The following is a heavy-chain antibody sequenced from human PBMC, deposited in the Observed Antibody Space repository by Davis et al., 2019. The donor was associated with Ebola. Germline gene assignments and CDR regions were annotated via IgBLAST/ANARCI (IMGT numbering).Heavy chain of an antibody. V-gene: IGHV3-33*01. CDR2: IWYDGSNK. Sequence: GESLKISCAASGFTFSSYGMHWVRQAPGKGLEWVAVIWYDGSNKYYADSVKGRFTISRDNSKNTLYLQMNSLRAEDTAVYYCARDRAWLLMAGFDYWGQGTLVTVSS. CDR1: GFTFSSYG. J-gene: IGHJ4*02. D-gene: IGHD6-19*01. CDR3: ARDRAWLLMAGFDY.